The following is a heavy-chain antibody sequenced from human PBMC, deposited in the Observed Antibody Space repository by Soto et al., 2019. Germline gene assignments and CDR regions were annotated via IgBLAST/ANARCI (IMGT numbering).Heavy chain of an antibody. V-gene: IGHV1-46*03. CDR2: INPSVGTT. J-gene: IGHJ3*02. Sequence: GASVKVSCKASGDTFTGYSLHWVRQAPGQGLEWMGIINPSVGTTNYAQKIQDRVTMTRDTSTNTVYMELSSLKSEDTAVYYCVRDLYSSSWYVRALDIWGQRTTVTVSS. D-gene: IGHD6-13*01. CDR3: VRDLYSSSWYVRALDI. CDR1: GDTFTGYS.